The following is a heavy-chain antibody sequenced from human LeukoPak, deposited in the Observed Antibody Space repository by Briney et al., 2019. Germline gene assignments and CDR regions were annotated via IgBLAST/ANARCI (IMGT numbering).Heavy chain of an antibody. V-gene: IGHV3-23*01. CDR3: AKGIAARPYYYYGMDV. CDR1: GFTFSSYG. CDR2: ISGSGGDT. Sequence: GGSLRLSCAASGFTFSSYGMSWVRQAPGKGLEWVSSISGSGGDTYYADSVKGRFTISRDSSNNTLYLQMSSLRAEDTAVYYCAKGIAARPYYYYGMDVWGQGTTVTVSS. J-gene: IGHJ6*02. D-gene: IGHD6-6*01.